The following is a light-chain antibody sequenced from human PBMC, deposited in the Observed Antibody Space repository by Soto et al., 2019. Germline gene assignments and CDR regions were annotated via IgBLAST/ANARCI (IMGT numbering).Light chain of an antibody. J-gene: IGKJ2*01. CDR2: GAS. Sequence: EIVLTQSPGTLSLSPGERATLSCRAGQSVSSSYLAWYQQKPGQAPRLLIYGASSRATGIPDRFSGSGSGTDFTLTISRLEPEDFAVYYCQQYGSSPRYTFGQGTKLEIQ. CDR1: QSVSSSY. V-gene: IGKV3-20*01. CDR3: QQYGSSPRYT.